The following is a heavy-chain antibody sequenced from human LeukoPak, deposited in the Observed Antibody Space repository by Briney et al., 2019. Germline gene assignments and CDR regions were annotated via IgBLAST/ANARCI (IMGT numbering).Heavy chain of an antibody. D-gene: IGHD3-10*01. Sequence: GGSLRLSCAASGFTFNSYSMNWVRQAPGKGLEWVSSISSSSSYIYYADSVKGRFTISRDNAKNSLYLQMNSLRAEDTAVYYCASRRVIITYFDYWGQGTLVTVSS. J-gene: IGHJ4*02. V-gene: IGHV3-21*01. CDR2: ISSSSSYI. CDR1: GFTFNSYS. CDR3: ASRRVIITYFDY.